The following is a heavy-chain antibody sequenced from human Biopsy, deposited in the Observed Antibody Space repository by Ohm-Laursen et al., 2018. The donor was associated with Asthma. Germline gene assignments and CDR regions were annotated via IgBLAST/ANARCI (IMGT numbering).Heavy chain of an antibody. CDR1: GFTFSSYG. CDR3: AREVFPGWELRRGPDS. CDR2: ISFDGTNR. Sequence: SLRLSCAASGFTFSSYGMHWVRQAPGKGLDWVAVISFDGTNRNYTDSVKGRFTISRDNSRNTLHLEMNSLRAEDTAVYFCAREVFPGWELRRGPDSWGQGTLVTISS. J-gene: IGHJ4*02. V-gene: IGHV3-30*03. D-gene: IGHD1-26*01.